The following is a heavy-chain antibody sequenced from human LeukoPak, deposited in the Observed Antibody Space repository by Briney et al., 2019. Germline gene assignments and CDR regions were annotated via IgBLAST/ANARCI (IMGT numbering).Heavy chain of an antibody. CDR3: ARLPDSSSWSDKYYFDY. Sequence: GESLEISCKGSGYSFTSYWIGWVRQMPGKGLEWMGIIYPGDSDTRYSPSFQGQVTISADKSISTAYLQWSSLKASDTAMYYCARLPDSSSWSDKYYFDYWGQGTLVTVSS. CDR2: IYPGDSDT. J-gene: IGHJ4*02. CDR1: GYSFTSYW. V-gene: IGHV5-51*01. D-gene: IGHD6-13*01.